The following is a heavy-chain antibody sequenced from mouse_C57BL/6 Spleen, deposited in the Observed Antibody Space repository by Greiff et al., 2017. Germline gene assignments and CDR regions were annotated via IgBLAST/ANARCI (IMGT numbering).Heavy chain of an antibody. Sequence: VQLQQPGAELVKPGASVKLSCKASGYTFTSYWMQWVKQRPGQGLEWIGEIDPSDSYTNYNQKFKGKATLTVDTSSSTAYMQLSILTSEDSAVYYCAHYDYEDVAYWGQGTLVTVSA. CDR3: AHYDYEDVAY. CDR2: IDPSDSYT. D-gene: IGHD2-4*01. CDR1: GYTFTSYW. J-gene: IGHJ3*01. V-gene: IGHV1-50*01.